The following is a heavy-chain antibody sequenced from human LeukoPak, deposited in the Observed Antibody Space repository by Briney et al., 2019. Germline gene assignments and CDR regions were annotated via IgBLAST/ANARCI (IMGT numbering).Heavy chain of an antibody. CDR2: ISGSGGST. Sequence: PGGSLRLSCAASGFTFSSYAMSWVRQAPGKGLEWVSAISGSGGSTYYADSVKGRFTISRDNSKNTLYLQMNSLRAEDTAVYYCAKGLDDSSGYYYDVVDWGQGTLVTVSS. CDR1: GFTFSSYA. D-gene: IGHD3-22*01. V-gene: IGHV3-23*01. J-gene: IGHJ4*02. CDR3: AKGLDDSSGYYYDVVD.